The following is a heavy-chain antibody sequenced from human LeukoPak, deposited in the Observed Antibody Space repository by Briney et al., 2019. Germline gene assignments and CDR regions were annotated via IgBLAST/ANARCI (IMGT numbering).Heavy chain of an antibody. J-gene: IGHJ4*02. V-gene: IGHV3-7*01. D-gene: IGHD3-10*01. CDR3: ARGHHTRGVYDY. Sequence: GGSLGLSCAASGFTFSGFWVKWVRQAPGKGLEWVANINQDESQKYYVDSVKGRFTISRDNAKNSLYLQMNSLRAEDTAVYYCARGHHTRGVYDYWGQGTLVTVSS. CDR1: GFTFSGFW. CDR2: INQDESQK.